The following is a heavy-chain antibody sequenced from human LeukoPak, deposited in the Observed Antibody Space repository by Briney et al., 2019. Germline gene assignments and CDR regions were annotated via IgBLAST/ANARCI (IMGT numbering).Heavy chain of an antibody. Sequence: ASVKVSCNASGGTFSSYAISWVRQAPGQGLEWMGGIIPIFGTANYAQKFQGRVTITTDESTSTAYMELSSLRSEDTAVYYCARGGDTAMVTPYYYYYMDVWGKGTTVTVSS. J-gene: IGHJ6*03. D-gene: IGHD5-18*01. CDR1: GGTFSSYA. CDR2: IIPIFGTA. V-gene: IGHV1-69*05. CDR3: ARGGDTAMVTPYYYYYMDV.